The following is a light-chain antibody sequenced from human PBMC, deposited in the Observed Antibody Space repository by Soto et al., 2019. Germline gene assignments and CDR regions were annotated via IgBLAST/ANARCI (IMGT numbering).Light chain of an antibody. CDR3: SSYTSSSTQV. J-gene: IGLJ2*01. V-gene: IGLV2-14*01. CDR1: SSDVGGYNY. Sequence: QSALTQPASVSGSPGQSITISCTGTSSDVGGYNYVSWYQQHPGKAPKLMIYEVSNRPSGDSNRFSGSKSGNTASLTISGLQAEDEADYYCSSYTSSSTQVFGGGTKLTVL. CDR2: EVS.